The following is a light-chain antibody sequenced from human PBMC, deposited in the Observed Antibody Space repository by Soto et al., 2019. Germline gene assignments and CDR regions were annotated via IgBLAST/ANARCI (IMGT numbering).Light chain of an antibody. CDR2: GAS. V-gene: IGKV3-20*01. CDR1: QSISRSW. J-gene: IGKJ2*01. CDR3: QQFSSSLPYT. Sequence: EIVLTQSPGTLSLSPGERATLSCRASQSISRSWLAWYQQKPGQAPRLLIYGASTRATGIPDRFSGSGSGTDFTLTISRLEPEDVAVYYCQQFSSSLPYTFGLGTKLEMK.